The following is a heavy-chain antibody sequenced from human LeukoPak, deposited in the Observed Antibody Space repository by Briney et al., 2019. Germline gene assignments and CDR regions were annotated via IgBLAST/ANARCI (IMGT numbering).Heavy chain of an antibody. CDR3: ARARRRVGATPGLFDL. J-gene: IGHJ2*01. D-gene: IGHD1-26*01. Sequence: SSETLSLTCAVYGGSFRGYYWSWIRQPPGKGLEWIGEINHSGSTNYNPSLKSRVTISVDTSKNQFSLKLSSVTAADTAVYYCARARRRVGATPGLFDLWGRGTLVTVSS. CDR1: GGSFRGYY. V-gene: IGHV4-34*01. CDR2: INHSGST.